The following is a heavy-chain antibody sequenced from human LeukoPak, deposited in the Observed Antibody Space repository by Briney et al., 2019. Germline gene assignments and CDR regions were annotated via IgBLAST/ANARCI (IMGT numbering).Heavy chain of an antibody. D-gene: IGHD1-1*01. J-gene: IGHJ4*02. CDR1: GFTFDDYA. CDR2: ISWNSGSI. V-gene: IGHV3-9*01. Sequence: GRSLRLSCAASGFTFDDYAMHWVRQAPGKGLEWVSGISWNSGSIGYADSVKGRFTISRDNAKNSLYLQMSGLSAEDTAVYYCARSPEKGTVDYWGQGTLVTVSS. CDR3: ARSPEKGTVDY.